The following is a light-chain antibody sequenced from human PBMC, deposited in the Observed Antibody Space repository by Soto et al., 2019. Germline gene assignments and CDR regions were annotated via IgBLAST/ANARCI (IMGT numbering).Light chain of an antibody. CDR2: AAS. CDR1: QSVSNN. CDR3: QQYNQWLT. J-gene: IGKJ4*01. Sequence: EIVMTQSPATLSVSPGERATLSCRASQSVSNNLAWYQQKPGQAPRLLIYAASTRATGIPVRFSGSGSGTDFTLTISSLQSEDFAVYYCQQYNQWLTFGGGTQVEIK. V-gene: IGKV3-15*01.